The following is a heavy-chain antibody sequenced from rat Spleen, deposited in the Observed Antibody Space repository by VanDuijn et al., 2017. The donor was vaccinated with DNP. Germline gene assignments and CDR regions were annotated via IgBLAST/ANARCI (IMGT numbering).Heavy chain of an antibody. V-gene: IGHV3-1*01. CDR2: ITYSGRT. D-gene: IGHD1-7*01. CDR3: ARWTRYFDY. Sequence: EMRLQESGPGLVKPSQSLSLTCSVTGYSITTNYWGWIRKFPGNKMEWIGHITYSGRTNYNPSLKSRISITRDTSKNHFFLHLNSVTIEDTATYYCARWTRYFDYWGQGVMVTVSS. CDR1: GYSITTNY. J-gene: IGHJ2*01.